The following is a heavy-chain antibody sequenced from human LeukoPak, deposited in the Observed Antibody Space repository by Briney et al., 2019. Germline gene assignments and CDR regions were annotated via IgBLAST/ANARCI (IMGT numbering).Heavy chain of an antibody. CDR1: GFTFSSNW. CDR2: IKHDGSEK. J-gene: IGHJ4*02. CDR3: ARVGYFAGYC. Sequence: GGSLRLSCAASGFTFSSNWMSWVRQAPGKGLEWVANIKHDGSEKYYVDSVKGRFTISRDNAKNSLYLQMNSLRAEDTAVYYCARVGYFAGYCWGQGTLVTVSS. D-gene: IGHD3-9*01. V-gene: IGHV3-7*04.